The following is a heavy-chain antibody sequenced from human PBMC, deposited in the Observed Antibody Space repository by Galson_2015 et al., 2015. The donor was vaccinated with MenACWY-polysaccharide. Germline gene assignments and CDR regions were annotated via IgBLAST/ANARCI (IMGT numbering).Heavy chain of an antibody. CDR2: IFHSRTT. V-gene: IGHV4-38-2*01. Sequence: ETLSLTCAVSDYSIRSGYFWGWIRQPPGKGLEWIASIFHSRTTYYNPSLKSRVTISVDTSKNQFSLKLSSVTAADTAVYYCARVEKYSGSFYILYWGQGTLVTVSS. D-gene: IGHD1-26*01. J-gene: IGHJ4*02. CDR1: DYSIRSGYF. CDR3: ARVEKYSGSFYILY.